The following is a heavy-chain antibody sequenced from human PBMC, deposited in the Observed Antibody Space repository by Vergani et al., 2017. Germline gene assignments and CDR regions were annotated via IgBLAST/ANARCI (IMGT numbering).Heavy chain of an antibody. CDR1: GFTFNRYG. V-gene: IGHV3-33*01. D-gene: IGHD2-15*01. Sequence: QVHLVESGGGVVQPGRSLRLSCVASGFTFNRYGMQWVRQAPGKGLEWVAYVLFDGSNEYYADSVKGRFIVSRDNSNDALYLQMNSLRTDDTAVYYCARDLAYCHEGSCALWGQGSVVTVSS. CDR2: VLFDGSNE. J-gene: IGHJ4*02. CDR3: ARDLAYCHEGSCAL.